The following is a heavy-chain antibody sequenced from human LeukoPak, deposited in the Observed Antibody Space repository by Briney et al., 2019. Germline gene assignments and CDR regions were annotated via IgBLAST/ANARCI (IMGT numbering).Heavy chain of an antibody. J-gene: IGHJ4*02. D-gene: IGHD3-3*01. Sequence: SATLSLTCAVSGYSISSGYYWGWIRQPPRKGLEWIGMIYHSGSTYYNPSLKSRVTISVDTSKNQFSLKLSSVTAADTAVYYCARQGASPLEWLTQPFDYWGQGTLVTVSS. CDR3: ARQGASPLEWLTQPFDY. CDR2: IYHSGST. CDR1: GYSISSGYY. V-gene: IGHV4-38-2*01.